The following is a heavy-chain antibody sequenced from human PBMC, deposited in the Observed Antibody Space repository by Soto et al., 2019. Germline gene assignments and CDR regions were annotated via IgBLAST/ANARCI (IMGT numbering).Heavy chain of an antibody. CDR2: ISSSSSYI. CDR3: ARDPTAGYDYVWGRYRPVDY. V-gene: IGHV3-21*01. Sequence: GGSLRLSCAASGFTFSSYSMNWVRQAPGKGLEWVSSISSSSSYIYYADSVKGRFTISRDNAKNSLYLQMNSLRAEDTAVYYCARDPTAGYDYVWGRYRPVDYWGQGTLVTVSS. D-gene: IGHD3-16*02. CDR1: GFTFSSYS. J-gene: IGHJ4*02.